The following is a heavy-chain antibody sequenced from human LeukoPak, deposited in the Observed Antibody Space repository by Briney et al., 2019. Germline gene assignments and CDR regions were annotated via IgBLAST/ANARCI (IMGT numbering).Heavy chain of an antibody. V-gene: IGHV3-23*01. Sequence: PGGSLRLSCVASGFTCGNFGMTWVRQIPGKGPEYVASIGDSGAFTFYAASVRGRFPLPRDNSKNSVFLHMNSLTAEDTALYYCARVGITRSGDAFDFWGHGTMVVVSS. D-gene: IGHD3-3*01. J-gene: IGHJ3*01. CDR1: GFTCGNFG. CDR3: ARVGITRSGDAFDF. CDR2: IGDSGAFT.